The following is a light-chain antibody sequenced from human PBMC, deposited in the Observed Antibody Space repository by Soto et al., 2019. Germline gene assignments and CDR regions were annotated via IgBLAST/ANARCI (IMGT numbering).Light chain of an antibody. CDR3: AAWDDSLNGYV. CDR2: SNN. J-gene: IGLJ1*01. CDR1: SSNIGSNA. Sequence: QSVLTQPPSASGTPGQRVTISCSGSSSNIGSNAVNWYQQLPGTAPKLLIYSNNQRPSGVPDRFSGSKSGTPASLAISGLQSEDEADYYCAAWDDSLNGYVFGSGTKVTV. V-gene: IGLV1-44*01.